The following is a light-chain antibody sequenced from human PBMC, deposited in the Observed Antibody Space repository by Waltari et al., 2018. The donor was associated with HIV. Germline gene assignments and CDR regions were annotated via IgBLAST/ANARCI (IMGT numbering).Light chain of an antibody. CDR1: SSDVGGYNY. Sequence: QSALTQPASVSGSPGQSITISCTVTSSDVGGYNYVSWYQQHPGKAPKLMVYDVTNRPSGVSNRFSGSKSGNTAFLTISGLQAEDEADYYCSSYTTSRTVVFGGGTKLTVL. CDR3: SSYTTSRTVV. CDR2: DVT. V-gene: IGLV2-14*03. J-gene: IGLJ2*01.